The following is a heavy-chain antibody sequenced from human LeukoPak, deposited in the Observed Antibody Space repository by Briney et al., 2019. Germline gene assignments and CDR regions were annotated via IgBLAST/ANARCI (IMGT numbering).Heavy chain of an antibody. CDR2: IYYSGTT. CDR3: ARVISGWRSAVDY. J-gene: IGHJ4*02. CDR1: GGSISSYY. V-gene: IGHV4-59*01. D-gene: IGHD6-19*01. Sequence: SETRSLTCTVSGGSISSYYWSWIRQPPGKGLEWIGYIYYSGTTNYNPSLRSRVTISVDTSKNQFSLTLASVTAADTAVYYCARVISGWRSAVDYWGQGTLVTVSS.